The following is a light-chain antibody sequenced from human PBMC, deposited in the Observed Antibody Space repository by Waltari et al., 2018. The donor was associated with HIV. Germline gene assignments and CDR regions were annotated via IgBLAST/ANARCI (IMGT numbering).Light chain of an antibody. J-gene: IGLJ2*01. V-gene: IGLV4-69*02. CDR1: SGHSAYA. CDR3: QTWGTGSVV. CDR2: LNSDGTH. Sequence: QLVVTQSPSVSASLGASVKLTCTLSSGHSAYAIAWLQQQPEKGPRYLMRLNSDGTHTKGDGIPYRFSGSSSGTERYLTISSLQSEDGADYYCQTWGTGSVVFGGGTKVTVL.